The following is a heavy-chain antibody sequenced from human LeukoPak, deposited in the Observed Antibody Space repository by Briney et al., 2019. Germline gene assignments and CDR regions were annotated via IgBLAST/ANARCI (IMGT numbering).Heavy chain of an antibody. CDR3: ARDQSVGLFDY. CDR2: IYYSGST. Sequence: SETLSLTCTVSGGSISSSSYYWSWIRQPPGKGLEWIGYIYYSGSTNYNPSLKSRVTISVDTSKNQFSLKLSSVTAADTAVYYCARDQSVGLFDYWGQGTLVTVSS. D-gene: IGHD2-15*01. V-gene: IGHV4-61*01. CDR1: GGSISSSSYY. J-gene: IGHJ4*02.